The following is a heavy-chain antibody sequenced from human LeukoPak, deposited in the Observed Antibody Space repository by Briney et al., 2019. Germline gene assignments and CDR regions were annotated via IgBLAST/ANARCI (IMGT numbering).Heavy chain of an antibody. CDR2: ISGSGGST. D-gene: IGHD1-14*01. CDR3: AKPARTDYTDY. Sequence: GGSLRPSCAASGLTFSSYALSWVGQAPGKGLEWVSAISGSGGSTYYADFVKGRFTISRDNSKNTLYLQMNSLRAGDTAIYFCAKPARTDYTDYWGQGTLVTVSS. CDR1: GLTFSSYA. V-gene: IGHV3-23*01. J-gene: IGHJ4*02.